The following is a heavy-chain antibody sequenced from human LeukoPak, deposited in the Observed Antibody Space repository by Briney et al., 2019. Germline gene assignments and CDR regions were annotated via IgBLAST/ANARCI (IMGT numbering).Heavy chain of an antibody. CDR2: IYYSGST. V-gene: IGHV4-39*01. J-gene: IGHJ4*02. CDR1: GGSFSSYY. CDR3: ARLVDRVCSGGSCYSVYFDY. Sequence: PSETLSLTCAVYGGSFSSYYWGWIRQPPGKGLEWIGSIYYSGSTYYNPSLKSRVTISVDTSKNQFSLKLSSVTAADTAVYYCARLVDRVCSGGSCYSVYFDYWGQGTLVTVSS. D-gene: IGHD2-15*01.